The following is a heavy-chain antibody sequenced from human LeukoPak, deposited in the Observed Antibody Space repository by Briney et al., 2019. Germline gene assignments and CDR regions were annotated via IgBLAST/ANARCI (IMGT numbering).Heavy chain of an antibody. CDR2: INEESYGN. J-gene: IGHJ4*02. CDR1: GFTFNNYW. CDR3: AREPGLHQLDF. V-gene: IGHV3-7*01. Sequence: GGSLRLSCAPPGFTFNNYWMSWVRQAPGKGLEWVANINEESYGNNNVHSMKGRFTISTDKAKNSLYLEINSLRVDDTAVYYCAREPGLHQLDFWGQGILVSVFS. D-gene: IGHD5-24*01.